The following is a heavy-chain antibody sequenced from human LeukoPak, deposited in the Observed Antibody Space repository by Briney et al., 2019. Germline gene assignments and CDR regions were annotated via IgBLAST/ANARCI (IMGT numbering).Heavy chain of an antibody. V-gene: IGHV4-4*07. CDR1: GGSFSTYY. J-gene: IGHJ6*03. Sequence: SEALSLTCTISGGSFSTYYWSWIRQPAGKGLEWIGRIYTSGNTHYNPSLKSRVTMSVDTSQNQFSLNLSSVTAADTAVYYCARASWYYDILTGYYNPTYYYYYMDVWGKGTTVTISS. D-gene: IGHD3-9*01. CDR2: IYTSGNT. CDR3: ARASWYYDILTGYYNPTYYYYYMDV.